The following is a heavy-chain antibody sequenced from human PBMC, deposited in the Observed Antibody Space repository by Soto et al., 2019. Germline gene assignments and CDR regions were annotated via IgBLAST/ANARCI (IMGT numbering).Heavy chain of an antibody. D-gene: IGHD5-12*01. CDR1: GGSFSGYY. J-gene: IGHJ5*02. V-gene: IGHV4-34*01. Sequence: NLYLTSAVYGGSFSGYYWRWIRQPPGKGLEWIGEINHSGSTNYNPSLKSRVTISVDTSKNQFSLKLSSVTAADTAVYYLARGQFLRGLFAPSSQRSPGTVSA. CDR2: INHSGST. CDR3: ARGQFLRGLFAP.